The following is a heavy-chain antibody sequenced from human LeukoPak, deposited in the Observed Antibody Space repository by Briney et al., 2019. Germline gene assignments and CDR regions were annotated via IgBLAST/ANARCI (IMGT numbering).Heavy chain of an antibody. CDR3: ARDYYYGMDV. Sequence: SETLSLTCAVYGASFSGYYWSWIRQPPGKGLEWIGEINHSGSTSYNPSLKSRVTISVDTSKNQFSLKLSSVTAADTAVYYCARDYYYGMDVWGQGTTVTVSS. CDR2: INHSGST. J-gene: IGHJ6*02. CDR1: GASFSGYY. V-gene: IGHV4-34*01.